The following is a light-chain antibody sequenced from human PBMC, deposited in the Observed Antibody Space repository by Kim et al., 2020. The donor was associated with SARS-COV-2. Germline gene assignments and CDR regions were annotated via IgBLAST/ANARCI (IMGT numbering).Light chain of an antibody. Sequence: ISCPGTSSDVGGYNYVSWYQQPPGKAPKLMIYDVSKRPSGVSNRFSGSKSGNTASLTISGLQAEDEADYYCSSYTSSSTLVVFGGGTQLTVL. CDR1: SSDVGGYNY. CDR3: SSYTSSSTLVV. J-gene: IGLJ2*01. CDR2: DVS. V-gene: IGLV2-14*04.